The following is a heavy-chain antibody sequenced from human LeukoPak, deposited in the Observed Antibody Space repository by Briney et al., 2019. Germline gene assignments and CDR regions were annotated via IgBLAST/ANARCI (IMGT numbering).Heavy chain of an antibody. V-gene: IGHV4-59*08. J-gene: IGHJ3*02. D-gene: IGHD5-18*01. Sequence: SETLSLTCTVSGGSINSYYWSWIRQAPGKGLEWIGYIFYTGGEINYNRSLKSRLTISGDTSKNQFSLMLTSVTAADTAVYFCARQPANTAAFDIWAQGTMVTVS. CDR3: ARQPANTAAFDI. CDR1: GGSINSYY. CDR2: IFYTGGEI.